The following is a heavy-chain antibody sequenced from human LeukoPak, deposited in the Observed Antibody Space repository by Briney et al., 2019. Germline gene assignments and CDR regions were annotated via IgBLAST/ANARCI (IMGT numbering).Heavy chain of an antibody. CDR1: GFALTRFT. J-gene: IGHJ4*02. Sequence: VASVKLSCKASGFALTRFTFHWVRQAPGQSLEWMGWINAGSTATKYSQKFQGRVNMTRDTSATTVYMELSSLTSEDTAVYFCARRQAAAGDYWGQGTLVTVSS. CDR2: INAGSTAT. D-gene: IGHD6-13*01. CDR3: ARRQAAAGDY. V-gene: IGHV1-3*01.